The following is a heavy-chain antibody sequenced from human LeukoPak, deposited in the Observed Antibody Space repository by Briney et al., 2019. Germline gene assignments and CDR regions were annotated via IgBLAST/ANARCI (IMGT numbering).Heavy chain of an antibody. CDR3: ARASLNYYDSSGYDRNAFDI. CDR1: GYTFTTYY. D-gene: IGHD3-22*01. J-gene: IGHJ3*02. CDR2: INPSGGST. V-gene: IGHV1-46*01. Sequence: APVKVSCKASGYTFTTYYVHWVRQAPGQGLEWMGIINPSGGSTTYAQKFRGRLTMTRDMSTSTAYMELSRLRSDDTAVYYCARASLNYYDSSGYDRNAFDIWGQGTMVTVSS.